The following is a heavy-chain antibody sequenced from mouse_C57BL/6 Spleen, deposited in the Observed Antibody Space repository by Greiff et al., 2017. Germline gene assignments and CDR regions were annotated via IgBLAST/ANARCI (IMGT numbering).Heavy chain of an antibody. J-gene: IGHJ3*01. V-gene: IGHV2-2*01. D-gene: IGHD2-2*01. Sequence: VQLQQSGPGLVQPSQSLSITCTVSGFSLTSYGVHWVRQSPGKGLEWLGVIWSGGSTDYNAAFISRLGISKDNSKSQVFFKMNSLQADDTAIYYCARTLYYGYPAWFAYWGQGTLVTVSA. CDR3: ARTLYYGYPAWFAY. CDR2: IWSGGST. CDR1: GFSLTSYG.